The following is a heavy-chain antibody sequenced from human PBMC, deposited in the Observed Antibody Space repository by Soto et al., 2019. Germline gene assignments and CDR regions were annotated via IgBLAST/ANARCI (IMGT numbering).Heavy chain of an antibody. CDR1: GGSISSYY. V-gene: IGHV4-59*01. CDR3: AANTMVRGVIKIYYYYYYMDV. D-gene: IGHD3-10*01. CDR2: IYYSGST. Sequence: SETLSLTCTVSGGSISSYYWSWIRQPPGKGLEWIGYIYYSGSTNYNPSLKSRVTISVDTSKNQFSLKLSSVTAADTAVYYCAANTMVRGVIKIYYYYYYMDVWGKGTTVTVSS. J-gene: IGHJ6*03.